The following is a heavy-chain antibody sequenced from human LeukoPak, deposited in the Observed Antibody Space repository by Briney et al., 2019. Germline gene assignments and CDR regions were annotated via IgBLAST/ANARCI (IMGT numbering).Heavy chain of an antibody. V-gene: IGHV1-3*01. CDR3: ARDRPLLLY. CDR1: GYTFTSYT. CDR2: INAGNANT. D-gene: IGHD2-21*01. Sequence: ASVKVSCKASGYTFTSYTIHWVRQAPGQRLEWMGWINAGNANTKYPEKFQGRVTITRDTSASTAYMELSSLRSEDTAMYYCARDRPLLLYWGQGTLVTVSS. J-gene: IGHJ4*02.